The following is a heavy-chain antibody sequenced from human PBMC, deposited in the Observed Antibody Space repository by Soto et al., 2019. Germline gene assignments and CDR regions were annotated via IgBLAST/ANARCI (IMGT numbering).Heavy chain of an antibody. CDR1: GGSFSGYY. Sequence: SETLSLTCAVYGGSFSGYYWSWIRQPPGKGLEWIGEINHSGSTNYNPSLKSRVTISVDTSKNQFSLKLSSVTAADTAVYYCAAETYYYDSSGYYYGDYWGQGTLVTVSS. CDR3: AAETYYYDSSGYYYGDY. V-gene: IGHV4-34*01. J-gene: IGHJ4*02. D-gene: IGHD3-22*01. CDR2: INHSGST.